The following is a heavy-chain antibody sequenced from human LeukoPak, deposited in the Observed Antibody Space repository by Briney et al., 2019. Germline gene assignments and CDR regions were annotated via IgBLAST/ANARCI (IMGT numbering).Heavy chain of an antibody. J-gene: IGHJ4*02. V-gene: IGHV5-51*01. CDR1: GYSFTSYW. Sequence: GESLKITCRGSGYSFTSYWIGWVRQMPGKGLEWMGIIYPGDSDTRYSPSFQGQVTISADKSISTAYLQWSSLKASDTAMYYCAGTYSGSPRDLGYWGQGTLVTVSS. D-gene: IGHD1-26*01. CDR3: AGTYSGSPRDLGY. CDR2: IYPGDSDT.